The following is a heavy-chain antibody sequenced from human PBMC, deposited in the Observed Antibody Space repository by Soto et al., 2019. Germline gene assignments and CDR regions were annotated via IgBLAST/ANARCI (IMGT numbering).Heavy chain of an antibody. V-gene: IGHV5-10-1*01. CDR1: GYSFTIYW. J-gene: IGHJ4*02. CDR2: IDPSDSYT. Sequence: GESLKISCNGSGYSFTIYWISWVRQMPGKGLEWMGRIDPSDSYTNYSPSFQGHVTISADKSISTAYLQWSSLKASDTAMYYCAIQTGTTSYWGQGTLVTAPQ. D-gene: IGHD1-7*01. CDR3: AIQTGTTSY.